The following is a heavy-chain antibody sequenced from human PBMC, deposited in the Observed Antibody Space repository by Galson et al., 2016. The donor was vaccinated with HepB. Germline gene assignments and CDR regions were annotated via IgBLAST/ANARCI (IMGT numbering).Heavy chain of an antibody. CDR2: ISGSGNRT. CDR1: GFTFSTYA. Sequence: SLRLSCAASGFTFSTYAMSWVRQAPGKGLEWVSAISGSGNRTFYADSVKGRFTISRDNSRNTLYLQMNSLRAEDTAVYYCRCLGYDTSGYYYHVFDIWGQGTMVAVSS. CDR3: RCLGYDTSGYYYHVFDI. V-gene: IGHV3-23*01. D-gene: IGHD3-22*01. J-gene: IGHJ3*02.